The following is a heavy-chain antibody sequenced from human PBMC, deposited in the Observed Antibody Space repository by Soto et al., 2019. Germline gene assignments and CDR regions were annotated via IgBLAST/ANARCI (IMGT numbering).Heavy chain of an antibody. CDR1: GGSISSTDW. CDR2: IYHSGST. D-gene: IGHD2-21*02. Sequence: QVQLQESGPGLVKPSGTLSLACGVSGGSISSTDWWSWVRQPPGKGLEGIGEIYHSGSTNYNPSLKSRVTISVDKSKNQFSLKLSSVTAADTAVYFCARVRAVTVGVFDIWGQGTMVTVSS. J-gene: IGHJ3*02. CDR3: ARVRAVTVGVFDI. V-gene: IGHV4-4*02.